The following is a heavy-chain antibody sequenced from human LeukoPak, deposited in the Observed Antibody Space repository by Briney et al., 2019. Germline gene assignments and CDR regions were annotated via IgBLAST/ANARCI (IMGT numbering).Heavy chain of an antibody. D-gene: IGHD2-15*01. Sequence: PGGSLRLSCAASGFTFSSYAMSWVRQAPGKGLEWVSAISGSGGTRYYADSVKGRFTISRDNSKNTLYMQMNSLRVDDTAVYYCARRDIVVVVSASDYWGQGTLVTVSS. J-gene: IGHJ4*02. V-gene: IGHV3-23*01. CDR1: GFTFSSYA. CDR3: ARRDIVVVVSASDY. CDR2: ISGSGGTR.